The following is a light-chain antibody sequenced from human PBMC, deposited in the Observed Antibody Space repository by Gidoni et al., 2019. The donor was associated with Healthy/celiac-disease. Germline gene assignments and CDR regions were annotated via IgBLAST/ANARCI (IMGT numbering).Light chain of an antibody. CDR2: GAS. CDR1: QSVSISY. Sequence: EIALTQSPGTLPLSPGERATLSCRASQSVSISYLAWYQQKPGQAPRLLIYGASSRATGLPDRFSGSGSGTDFTLTISRLEPEDFAVYYCQQYGSAWTFGQGTKLEIK. CDR3: QQYGSAWT. V-gene: IGKV3-20*01. J-gene: IGKJ1*01.